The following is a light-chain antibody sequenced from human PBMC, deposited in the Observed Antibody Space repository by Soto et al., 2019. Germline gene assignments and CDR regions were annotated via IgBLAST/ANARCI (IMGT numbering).Light chain of an antibody. CDR3: QQYNNWPRT. Sequence: EIVLTQSPATLSLSPGEGATLSCRASQGVSTYLAWYQQKPGQPPRLLIYGASTRATGIPARFSGSGSGTEFPLSINSLQSEDFAVYYCQQYNNWPRTFGQGTKVDIK. CDR2: GAS. V-gene: IGKV3-15*01. J-gene: IGKJ1*01. CDR1: QGVSTY.